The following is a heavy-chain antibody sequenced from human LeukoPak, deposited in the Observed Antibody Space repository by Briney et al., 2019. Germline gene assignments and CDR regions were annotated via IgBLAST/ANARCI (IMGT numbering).Heavy chain of an antibody. J-gene: IGHJ3*02. CDR3: GGTYCSNGVCYRDDSFDI. CDR2: INSDGSTT. CDR1: GFTFNRYW. V-gene: IGHV3-74*01. Sequence: GGSLRLSSAASGFTFNRYWRHWVRQDPGKGLVWVSRINSDGSTTTYADSVKGRFTISRDTAKTTLYLQMNSLRAEDSAVYYCGGTYCSNGVCYRDDSFDIWGQGTPVTVSS. D-gene: IGHD2-8*01.